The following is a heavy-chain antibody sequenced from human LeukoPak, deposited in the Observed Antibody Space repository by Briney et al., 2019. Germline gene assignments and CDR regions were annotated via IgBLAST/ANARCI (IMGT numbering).Heavy chain of an antibody. CDR3: AKAPDY. CDR2: ISGTGDST. CDR1: GFAFSSYA. V-gene: IGHV3-23*01. Sequence: AGSLRLSCAVSGFAFSSYAMSWVRQAPGKGLEWVPAISGTGDSTYSADSVKGRFTISRDNSKNTLYLQMNSLRVEDTAVYYCAKAPDYWGQGTLVTVSS. J-gene: IGHJ4*02.